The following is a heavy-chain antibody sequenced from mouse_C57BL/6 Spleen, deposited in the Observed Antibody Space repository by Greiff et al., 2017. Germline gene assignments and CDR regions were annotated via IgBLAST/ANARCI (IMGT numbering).Heavy chain of an antibody. J-gene: IGHJ4*01. D-gene: IGHD2-12*01. CDR1: GYTFTDYE. CDR2: IDPDTGGT. V-gene: IGHV1-15*01. CDR3: TDSRAMDY. Sequence: QVQLQQSGAELVRPGASVTLSCKASGYTFTDYEMHWVKQTPVHGLEWIGAIDPDTGGTAYNQKFKGKAILTADKSSSTAYMELRSLTSEDSAVYYCTDSRAMDYWGQGTSVTVSS.